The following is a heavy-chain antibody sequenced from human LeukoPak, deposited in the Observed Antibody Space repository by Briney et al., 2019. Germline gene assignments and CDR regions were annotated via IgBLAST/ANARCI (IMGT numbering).Heavy chain of an antibody. CDR2: ISNTGDTM. CDR1: GFTFSSYS. Sequence: EGSLRLSCAASGFTFSSYSMSWIRQAPGKGLEWVSYISNTGDTMYYPDSVKGRFTISRDNARNSLYLQMNSLRADDTAVYYCARATGKNYFDYWGQGTLVTVSS. J-gene: IGHJ4*02. V-gene: IGHV3-48*04. D-gene: IGHD1-1*01. CDR3: ARATGKNYFDY.